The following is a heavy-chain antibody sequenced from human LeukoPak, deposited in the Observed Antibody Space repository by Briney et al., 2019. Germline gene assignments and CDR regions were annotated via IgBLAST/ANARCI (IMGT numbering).Heavy chain of an antibody. V-gene: IGHV3-20*04. CDR1: GFTFDDYG. CDR3: ARDSIYYDSSGYYSNAFDI. CDR2: INWNGGST. D-gene: IGHD3-22*01. Sequence: PGGSLRLSCAASGFTFDDYGMSWVRQAPGKGLEWVSGINWNGGSTGYADSVKGRFTISRDNAQNSLYLQMNSLRAEDTALYYCARDSIYYDSSGYYSNAFDIWGQGTMVTVSS. J-gene: IGHJ3*02.